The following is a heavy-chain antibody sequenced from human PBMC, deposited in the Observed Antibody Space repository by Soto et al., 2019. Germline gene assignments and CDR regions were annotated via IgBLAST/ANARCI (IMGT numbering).Heavy chain of an antibody. CDR3: ARGQTTVHYYHYYGMQV. D-gene: IGHD4-17*01. V-gene: IGHV4-34*01. Sequence: SETLSLTCAFYVVSFSGYYWSCIRQAPGKWLEWIGEINHSGSTNYNPSLKSRVTISVDTSKNQFSLKLSSVTAADTAVYYCARGQTTVHYYHYYGMQVLGQGTTVSVSS. J-gene: IGHJ6*01. CDR1: VVSFSGYY. CDR2: INHSGST.